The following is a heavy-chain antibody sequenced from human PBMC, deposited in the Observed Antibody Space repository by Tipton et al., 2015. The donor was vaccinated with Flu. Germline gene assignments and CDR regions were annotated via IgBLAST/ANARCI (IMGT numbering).Heavy chain of an antibody. J-gene: IGHJ6*03. V-gene: IGHV4-39*07. CDR2: IYPSGTT. CDR3: AREPTELVTVDYYYFYMDV. D-gene: IGHD1-26*01. Sequence: GLVKPSETLSLTCTVSSGSIRSTNYFCAWIRQPPGKRLELIGSIYPSGTTYYNPSLKSRVTISTDTSKNQFSLKLSSVTAADTAVYYCAREPTELVTVDYYYFYMDVWGKGTTVTVSS. CDR1: SGSIRSTNYF.